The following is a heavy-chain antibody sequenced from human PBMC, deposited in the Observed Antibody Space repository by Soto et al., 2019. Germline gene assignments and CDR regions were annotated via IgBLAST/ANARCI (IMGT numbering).Heavy chain of an antibody. Sequence: ASVKVPARPLDTPSATIHWVRQAPGQGLEWMGWINPNSGGTKYAPKFQGGVTMTRDTSITTAYMELSRLRSGDTAVYYCAREPATAKPEGVDFWGQGTLVTVSS. V-gene: IGHV1-2*02. CDR3: AREPATAKPEGVDF. J-gene: IGHJ4*02. CDR2: INPNSGGT. CDR1: DTPSAT. D-gene: IGHD1-1*01.